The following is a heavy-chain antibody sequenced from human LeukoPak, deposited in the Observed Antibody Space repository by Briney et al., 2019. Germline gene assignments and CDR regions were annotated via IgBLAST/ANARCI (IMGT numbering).Heavy chain of an antibody. Sequence: PGGSLRLSCAASGFTFSNYWMSWVRQAPGKGLEWVANIKQDGSGNFYVDSVKGRFTISRDNAKNSLYLQMNSLRAEDTAVYYCARGSSGYYYRYFDLWGRGTLVTVSS. CDR3: ARGSSGYYYRYFDL. CDR1: GFTFSNYW. J-gene: IGHJ2*01. CDR2: IKQDGSGN. D-gene: IGHD3-22*01. V-gene: IGHV3-7*02.